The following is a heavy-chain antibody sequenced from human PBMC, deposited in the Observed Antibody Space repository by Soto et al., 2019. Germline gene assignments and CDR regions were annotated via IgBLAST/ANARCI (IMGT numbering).Heavy chain of an antibody. Sequence: EVQLVESGGGLVQPGGSLRLSCAASGFTFSSYDMHWVRQATGKGLEWVSAIGSAGATYYPGSVKGRWTISRQNAKNSVYLQTNSLRPEDTAVYYCARERGDAFDIGGQGKMVAVSS. V-gene: IGHV3-13*01. CDR1: GFTFSSYD. CDR3: ARERGDAFDI. CDR2: IGSAGAT. J-gene: IGHJ3*02.